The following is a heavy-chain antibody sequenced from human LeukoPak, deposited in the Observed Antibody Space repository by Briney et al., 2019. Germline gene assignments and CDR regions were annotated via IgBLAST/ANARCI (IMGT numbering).Heavy chain of an antibody. CDR2: IYHGGTT. Sequence: SETLSLTCTVSGGSMSSYYWSWIRQPPGKGREWIGYIYHGGTTNYNRSLKSRVTISVDKSQKQFSLKLNSVPAADTAVYYCARAPGVGGGPVAGTNWFDPWGQGTLVTVSS. V-gene: IGHV4-59*01. J-gene: IGHJ5*02. CDR3: ARAPGVGGGPVAGTNWFDP. CDR1: GGSMSSYY. D-gene: IGHD6-19*01.